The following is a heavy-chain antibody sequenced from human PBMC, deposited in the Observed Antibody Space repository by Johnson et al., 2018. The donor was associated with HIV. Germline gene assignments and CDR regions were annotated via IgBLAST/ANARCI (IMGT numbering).Heavy chain of an antibody. CDR1: GFTFSSYD. J-gene: IGHJ3*02. Sequence: VQLVESGGGVVQPGRSLRLSCAASGFTFSSYDMHWVRQATGKGLEWVSAIGTAGDTYYADSVKGRFTISRDNSKNTLYLQMNSLRAEDTAVYYCAREGAVAGLGDAFDIWGQGTMVTVSS. V-gene: IGHV3-13*01. CDR3: AREGAVAGLGDAFDI. D-gene: IGHD6-19*01. CDR2: IGTAGDT.